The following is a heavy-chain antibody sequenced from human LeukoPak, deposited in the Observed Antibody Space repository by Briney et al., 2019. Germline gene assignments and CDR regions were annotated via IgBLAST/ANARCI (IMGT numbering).Heavy chain of an antibody. J-gene: IGHJ4*02. Sequence: PSETLPLTCTVSGGSISSYYWSWIRQPPGKGLEWIGYIYYSGSTNYNPSLKSRVTISVDTSKNQFSLKLSSVTAADTAVYYCARADCSSTSCYTIDYWGQGTLVTVSS. V-gene: IGHV4-59*01. CDR3: ARADCSSTSCYTIDY. CDR1: GGSISSYY. CDR2: IYYSGST. D-gene: IGHD2-2*02.